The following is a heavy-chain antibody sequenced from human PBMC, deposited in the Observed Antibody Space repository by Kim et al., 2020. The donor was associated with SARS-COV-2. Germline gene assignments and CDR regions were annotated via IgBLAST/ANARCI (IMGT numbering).Heavy chain of an antibody. Sequence: GGSLRLSCGASGFTFSDSAMHWVRRASGKGLEWVGRIRSKANGYATAYTESVRGRFTISRDDSRNTLYLQMNSLKIEDTADYSCTRDPGTTLAFWDAVD. D-gene: IGHD1-1*01. V-gene: IGHV3-73*01. CDR3: TRDPGTTLAFWDAVD. J-gene: IGHJ3*02. CDR2: IRSKANGYAT. CDR1: GFTFSDSA.